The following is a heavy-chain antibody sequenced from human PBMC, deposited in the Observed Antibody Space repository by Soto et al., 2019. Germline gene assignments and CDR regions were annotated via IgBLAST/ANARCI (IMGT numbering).Heavy chain of an antibody. CDR3: VGGYYDSSGYYYGIKYYFDY. D-gene: IGHD3-22*01. Sequence: SETLSLTCAVSGGSISSSNWWSWVRQPPGKGLEWSGEIYHSGSTNYNPSLKSRVTISVHKSKNQFSLKLSSVTAADTAVYYCVGGYYDSSGYYYGIKYYFDYWGQGTLVTVSS. CDR2: IYHSGST. J-gene: IGHJ4*02. CDR1: GGSISSSNW. V-gene: IGHV4-4*02.